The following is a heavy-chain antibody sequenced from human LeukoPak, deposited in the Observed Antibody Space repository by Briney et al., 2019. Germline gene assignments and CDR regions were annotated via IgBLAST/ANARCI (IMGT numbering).Heavy chain of an antibody. CDR1: GFTFSSYG. D-gene: IGHD2-2*01. CDR3: ANTGAGTSSYFYYYRDV. J-gene: IGHJ6*03. V-gene: IGHV3-30*02. Sequence: GGSLRLSCAASGFTFSSYGMHWVRQAPGKGLEWVAFIRYDGSNKYYADSVKGRFTISRDNSKNTLYLQMNSLRAEDTAVYYCANTGAGTSSYFYYYRDVWGKGTTVTVSS. CDR2: IRYDGSNK.